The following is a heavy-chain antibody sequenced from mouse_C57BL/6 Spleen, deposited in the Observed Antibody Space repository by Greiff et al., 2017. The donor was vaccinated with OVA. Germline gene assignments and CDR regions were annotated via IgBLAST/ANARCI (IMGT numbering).Heavy chain of an antibody. Sequence: EVKLMESGPGMVKPSQSLSLTCTVTGYSITSGYDWHWIRHFPGNKLEWMGYISYSGSTNYNPSLKSRISITHDTSKNHFFLKLNSVTTEDTATYYCARGGPNWAWFAYWGQGTLVTVSA. CDR2: ISYSGST. D-gene: IGHD4-1*01. CDR3: ARGGPNWAWFAY. V-gene: IGHV3-1*01. CDR1: GYSITSGYD. J-gene: IGHJ3*01.